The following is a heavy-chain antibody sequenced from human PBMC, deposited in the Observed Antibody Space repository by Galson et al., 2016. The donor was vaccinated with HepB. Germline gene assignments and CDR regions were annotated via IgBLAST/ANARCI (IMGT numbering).Heavy chain of an antibody. V-gene: IGHV4-39*01. CDR3: ARHTRYYNLPEVTGGYFFDN. J-gene: IGHJ4*02. D-gene: IGHD3-10*01. Sequence: ETLSLTCIVSGGSVSNSRYYWGWIRQPPGKGLDWIATIYYNGNTYYNPSLEGRVTISVDASKNQFSLNLASVTAADTAVYYCARHTRYYNLPEVTGGYFFDNWGQGALVTVSS. CDR2: IYYNGNT. CDR1: GGSVSNSRYY.